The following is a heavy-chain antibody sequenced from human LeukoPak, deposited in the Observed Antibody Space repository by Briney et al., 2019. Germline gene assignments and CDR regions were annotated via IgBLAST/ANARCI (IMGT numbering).Heavy chain of an antibody. D-gene: IGHD5-18*01. V-gene: IGHV1-18*01. Sequence: GASVKVSCKASGYTFTSYGISWVRQAPGQGLEWMGWISAYNGNTNYAQKLQGRVTMTTDTSTSTAYMELWSLRSDDTAVYYCARVIGYSYAPPVDYWGQGTLVTVSS. CDR2: ISAYNGNT. J-gene: IGHJ4*02. CDR3: ARVIGYSYAPPVDY. CDR1: GYTFTSYG.